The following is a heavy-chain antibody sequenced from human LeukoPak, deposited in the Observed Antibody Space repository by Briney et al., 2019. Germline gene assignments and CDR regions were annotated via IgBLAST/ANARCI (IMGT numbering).Heavy chain of an antibody. CDR1: GYSFTDYW. J-gene: IGHJ3*02. CDR2: IYPGDSDT. V-gene: IGHV5-51*01. CDR3: ARLEGVATTDAFDI. D-gene: IGHD5-12*01. Sequence: GESLKISCKGSGYSFTDYWIGWVRQMPGKGLEWMGIIYPGDSDTRYNPSFQGHVTISADKSISTAYLQWSSLKASDTAMYYCARLEGVATTDAFDIWGQGTMVTVSS.